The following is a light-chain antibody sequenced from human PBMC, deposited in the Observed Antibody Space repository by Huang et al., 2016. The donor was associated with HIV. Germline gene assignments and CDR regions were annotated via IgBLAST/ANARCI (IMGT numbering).Light chain of an antibody. CDR2: GAS. CDR1: ENVVNS. CDR3: QQSHSSPHT. Sequence: DIQMTQSPSSLSASVGDRVTITCRASENVVNSLNWYQQKPGAAPALVIYGASNLETGVPSRFSGGGSGTDFTLTITNLRPEDFATYYCQQSHSSPHTFGQGTKLE. V-gene: IGKV1-39*01. J-gene: IGKJ2*01.